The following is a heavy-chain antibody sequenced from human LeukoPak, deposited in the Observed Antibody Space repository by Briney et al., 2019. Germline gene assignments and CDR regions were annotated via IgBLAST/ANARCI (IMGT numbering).Heavy chain of an antibody. CDR2: IYTSGST. J-gene: IGHJ3*02. V-gene: IGHV4-4*07. CDR1: GGSISSYY. Sequence: SETLSLTCTVSGGSISSYYWSWIRQPAGKGLEWIGRIYTSGSTNYNPSLKSRVTMSVDTSKNQFSLKLNSVTAADTAVYYCARDLIGYCSTSSCFGAAFDIWGQGTMVTVSS. CDR3: ARDLIGYCSTSSCFGAAFDI. D-gene: IGHD2-2*03.